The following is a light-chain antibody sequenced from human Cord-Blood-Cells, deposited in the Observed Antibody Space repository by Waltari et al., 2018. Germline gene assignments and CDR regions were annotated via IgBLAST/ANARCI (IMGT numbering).Light chain of an antibody. CDR2: GAS. V-gene: IGKV3-20*01. CDR3: QQYGSSPLT. CDR1: QSVSSSY. Sequence: TKSPGTLYLSPGERATLSCRASQSVSSSYLAWYQQKPGQAPRLLIYGASSRATGIPDRFSGSGSGTDFTLTISRLEPEDFAVYYCQQYGSSPLTFGGGTKVEIK. J-gene: IGKJ4*01.